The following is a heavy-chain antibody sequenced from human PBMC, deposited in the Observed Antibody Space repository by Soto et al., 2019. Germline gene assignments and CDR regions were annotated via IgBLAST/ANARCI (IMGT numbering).Heavy chain of an antibody. D-gene: IGHD2-2*01. V-gene: IGHV3-7*01. J-gene: IGHJ6*03. CDR3: ATYGTYCRSTSCYGRYYSYMDV. Sequence: GGSLRLSCAASGFTFSSYWMSWVRQAPGKGLEWVTNIKQDGSEKYYVDSVKGRFTISRDNAKNSLYLQMNSLRAEDTAVYYCATYGTYCRSTSCYGRYYSYMDVWGKGTTVTVSS. CDR1: GFTFSSYW. CDR2: IKQDGSEK.